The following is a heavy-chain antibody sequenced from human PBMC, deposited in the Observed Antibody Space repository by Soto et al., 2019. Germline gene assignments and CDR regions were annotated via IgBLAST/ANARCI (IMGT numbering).Heavy chain of an antibody. V-gene: IGHV3-23*01. CDR3: AKAHWGTVTTYYFDY. J-gene: IGHJ4*02. CDR1: GFTFSSYA. CDR2: ISSSGGTT. Sequence: GGSLRLSCAASGFTFSSYAMSWVRQTPGKGLEWVSTISSSGGTTYYADSVKGRFTISRDNSKNTLNLQMNTLRAGDTAVYYCAKAHWGTVTTYYFDYWGQGTLVTVSS. D-gene: IGHD4-17*01.